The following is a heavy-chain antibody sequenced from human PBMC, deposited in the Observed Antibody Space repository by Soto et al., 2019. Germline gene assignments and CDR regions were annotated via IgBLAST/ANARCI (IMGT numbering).Heavy chain of an antibody. CDR1: GFTFTSSA. V-gene: IGHV1-58*01. D-gene: IGHD6-19*01. CDR2: IVVGSGNT. Sequence: SVKVSFKASGFTFTSSAVQWVRQARGQRLEWIGWIVVGSGNTNYAQKFQERVTITRDMSTSTAYMELSSLRSEDTAVYYCAADHYSSGWYYFDYWGQRTLVTVSS. CDR3: AADHYSSGWYYFDY. J-gene: IGHJ4*02.